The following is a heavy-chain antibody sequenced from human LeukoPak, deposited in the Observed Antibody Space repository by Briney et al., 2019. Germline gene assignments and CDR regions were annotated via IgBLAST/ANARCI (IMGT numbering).Heavy chain of an antibody. CDR3: ARLGSTFDI. Sequence: SETLSLTCTVSGGSISSYYWTWIRQPPGKGLKWIGYIFYSGGSNYNPSLKSRVTISVDTSKNHFSLKLSSVTAADPAVYYCARLGSTFDIWGQGTMVTVSS. D-gene: IGHD2-2*01. CDR1: GGSISSYY. J-gene: IGHJ3*02. V-gene: IGHV4-59*08. CDR2: IFYSGGS.